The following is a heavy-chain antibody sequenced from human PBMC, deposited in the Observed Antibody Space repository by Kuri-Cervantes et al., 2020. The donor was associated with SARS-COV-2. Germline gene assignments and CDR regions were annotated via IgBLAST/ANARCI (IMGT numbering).Heavy chain of an antibody. CDR1: GYTFTSYD. CDR3: ARVVVATYPSDAFDF. V-gene: IGHV1-8*01. D-gene: IGHD5-12*01. CDR2: TNPNSGNT. Sequence: ASVMVTSKASGYTFTSYDTNWVRQATGQGLEWMGWTNPNSGNTGYAQKFQGRVTMTRDTSISTAYMELSRLRSDDTAVYYCARVVVATYPSDAFDFWGQGTMVTVSS. J-gene: IGHJ3*01.